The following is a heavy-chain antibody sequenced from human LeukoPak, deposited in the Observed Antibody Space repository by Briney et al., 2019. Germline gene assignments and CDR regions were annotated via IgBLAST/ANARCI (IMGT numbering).Heavy chain of an antibody. CDR1: EFTVSTNY. CDR2: IYGGGNI. J-gene: IGHJ4*02. V-gene: IGHV3-53*01. CDR3: ARGAGYNYPYYFDY. Sequence: PGGSLRLSCAASEFTVSTNYINWVRQAPGKGLEWVSVIYGGGNIYYADSVKGRFTISRDNSKSTLYLQMNSLRAEDTAVYYCARGAGYNYPYYFDYWGQGTLVTVSS. D-gene: IGHD5-24*01.